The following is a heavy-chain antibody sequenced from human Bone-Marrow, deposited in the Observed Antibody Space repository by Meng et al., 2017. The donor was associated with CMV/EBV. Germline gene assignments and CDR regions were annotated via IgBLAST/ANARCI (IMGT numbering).Heavy chain of an antibody. CDR3: ARGRAAPKTYYYYGMDV. V-gene: IGHV1-69*05. CDR2: LIPIFGTA. Sequence: GGSLRLSCKAFGGTFSSYAISWVRQAPGQGREWMGGLIPIFGTANYAQKFQGRVTITTDESTSTAYMELSSLRSEDTAVYYCARGRAAPKTYYYYGMDVWGQGTTVTVSS. CDR1: GGTFSSYA. D-gene: IGHD3-10*01. J-gene: IGHJ6*02.